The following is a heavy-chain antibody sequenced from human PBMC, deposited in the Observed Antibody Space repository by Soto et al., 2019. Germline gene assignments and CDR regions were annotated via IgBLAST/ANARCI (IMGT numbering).Heavy chain of an antibody. CDR2: ITHSGTT. CDR1: GRSFTGFY. J-gene: IGHJ5*02. Sequence: QVQLQQWGAGLLKPSETLSLTCGVYGRSFTGFYWSWIRQPPGKGLEWLGEITHSGTTDYNPSLKSRLTISVDTSRQHFSLKLTSVTAADTAVYYCASAQLAVARGGSWGQGPLVTVSS. V-gene: IGHV4-34*02. CDR3: ASAQLAVARGGS. D-gene: IGHD6-19*01.